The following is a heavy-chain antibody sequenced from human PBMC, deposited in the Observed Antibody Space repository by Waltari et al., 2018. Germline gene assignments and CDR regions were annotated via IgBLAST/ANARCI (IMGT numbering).Heavy chain of an antibody. CDR2: IIPIVGTA. J-gene: IGHJ4*02. CDR1: GGTFSSYA. CDR3: ASSIAAAGTGADY. Sequence: QVQLVQSGAEAKKPGSSVKVSCKASGGTFSSYAISWVRQAPGQGLEWMGGIIPIVGTANDAQKFQGRVTITADESTSTAYMELSSLRSEDTVVYYCASSIAAAGTGADYWGQGTLVTVSS. V-gene: IGHV1-69*01. D-gene: IGHD6-13*01.